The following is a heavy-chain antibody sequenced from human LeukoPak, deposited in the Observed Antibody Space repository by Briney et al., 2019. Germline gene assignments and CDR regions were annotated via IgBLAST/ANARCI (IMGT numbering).Heavy chain of an antibody. CDR3: AREGMGTTFSAWFEP. CDR1: GFTFSNYG. D-gene: IGHD1-7*01. V-gene: IGHV3-30*03. J-gene: IGHJ5*02. CDR2: VSSDGSID. Sequence: PGGSLRLSCAASGFTFSNYGLHWVRQAPGKGLEWVAVVSSDGSIDYYADSLRGRFTVSRDNSKNTMFPQFNTLRPEDTAVYYCAREGMGTTFSAWFEPWGQGTLVTVSS.